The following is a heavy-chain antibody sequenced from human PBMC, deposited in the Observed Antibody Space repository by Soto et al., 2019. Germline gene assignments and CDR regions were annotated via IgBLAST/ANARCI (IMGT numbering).Heavy chain of an antibody. CDR1: GGSFSGYY. J-gene: IGHJ4*02. Sequence: QVQLQQWGAGLLKPSETLSLTCAVYGGSFSGYYWNWIRQPPGKGLEWIGEINHSGSTNYNQSLKSRVTISVDTSKNQCSLKLSSVTAADTAVDYCARGYGRNFDYWGQGALVTVSS. V-gene: IGHV4-34*01. CDR3: ARGYGRNFDY. D-gene: IGHD3-10*01. CDR2: INHSGST.